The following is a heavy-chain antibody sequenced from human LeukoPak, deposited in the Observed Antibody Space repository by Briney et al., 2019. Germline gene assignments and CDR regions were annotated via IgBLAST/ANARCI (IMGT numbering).Heavy chain of an antibody. Sequence: GESLKISCKGSGYSFTSYWIGWVRQMPGKGLEWMGIIYPGDSDTRYSPSFQGQVTISADKSISTAYLQWSSLKASDTAMYYSARHADSSGYRADFWGQGTLVTVSS. CDR1: GYSFTSYW. CDR3: ARHADSSGYRADF. J-gene: IGHJ4*02. CDR2: IYPGDSDT. V-gene: IGHV5-51*01. D-gene: IGHD3-22*01.